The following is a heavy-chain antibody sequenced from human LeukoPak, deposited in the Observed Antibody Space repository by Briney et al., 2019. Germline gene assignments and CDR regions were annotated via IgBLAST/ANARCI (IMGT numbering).Heavy chain of an antibody. J-gene: IGHJ5*02. CDR2: ISAYNGNT. CDR3: ARDPYYYERSGYYLNWFDP. Sequence: ASVKVSCKASGGAFSRYAISWVRQAPGQGLEWMGWISAYNGNTNLAQKFQGRVTMTIDTATSTVYMEVRSLRSDDTAVYYCARDPYYYERSGYYLNWFDPWGQGTLVTVSS. D-gene: IGHD3-22*01. V-gene: IGHV1-18*01. CDR1: GGAFSRYA.